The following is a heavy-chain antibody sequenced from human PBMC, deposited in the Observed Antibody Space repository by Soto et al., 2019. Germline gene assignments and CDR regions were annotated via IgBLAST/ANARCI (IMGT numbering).Heavy chain of an antibody. CDR3: ARRYGGNFDY. D-gene: IGHD1-26*01. CDR1: GGSFSGYY. V-gene: IGHV4-34*01. J-gene: IGHJ4*02. CDR2: INHSGST. Sequence: SETLSLTCAVYGGSFSGYYWNWIRQPPWKGLEWIGEINHSGSTNYNPSLKSRVTISVDTSKNQFSLKLSSVTAADTAVYYCARRYGGNFDYWGQGTLVTVSS.